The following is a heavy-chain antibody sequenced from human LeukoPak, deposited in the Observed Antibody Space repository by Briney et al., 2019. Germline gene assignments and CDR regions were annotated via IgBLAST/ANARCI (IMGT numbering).Heavy chain of an antibody. CDR3: ARLYYDSSGYSNYFDY. Sequence: ASVKVSCKASGYIFTSYGISWVRQAPGQGLEWMGWISAYNGNTNYAQKLQGRVTMTTDTSTSTAYMELRSLRSDDTAVYYCARLYYDSSGYSNYFDYWGQGTLVTVSS. J-gene: IGHJ4*02. V-gene: IGHV1-18*01. CDR1: GYIFTSYG. CDR2: ISAYNGNT. D-gene: IGHD3-22*01.